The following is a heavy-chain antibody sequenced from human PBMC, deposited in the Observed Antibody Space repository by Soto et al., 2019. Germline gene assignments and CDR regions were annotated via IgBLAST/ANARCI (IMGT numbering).Heavy chain of an antibody. CDR1: GFTFSSYA. Sequence: PGGSLRLSCAASGFTFSSYAMHWVRQAPGKGLEWVAVISYDGSNKYYADSVKGRFTISRDNSKNTLYPQMNSLRAEDTAVYYCARDGDIVVVPAARLAPYYFDYWGQGTLVTVSS. D-gene: IGHD2-2*01. J-gene: IGHJ4*02. CDR2: ISYDGSNK. CDR3: ARDGDIVVVPAARLAPYYFDY. V-gene: IGHV3-30-3*01.